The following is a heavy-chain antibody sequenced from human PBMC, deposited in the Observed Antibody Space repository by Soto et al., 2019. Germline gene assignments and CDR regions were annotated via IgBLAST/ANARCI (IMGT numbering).Heavy chain of an antibody. CDR3: AKDKGPDNYDSSGYPGY. CDR1: GFTLSIYG. D-gene: IGHD3-22*01. CDR2: ISYDGSNK. J-gene: IGHJ4*02. Sequence: GGSVTLGCASCGFTLSIYGVPGARQAPAKGLEWVAVISYDGSNKYYADSVKGRFTISRDNSKNTLYLQMNSLRAEDTAVYYCAKDKGPDNYDSSGYPGYWGQGTLVTVSS. V-gene: IGHV3-30*18.